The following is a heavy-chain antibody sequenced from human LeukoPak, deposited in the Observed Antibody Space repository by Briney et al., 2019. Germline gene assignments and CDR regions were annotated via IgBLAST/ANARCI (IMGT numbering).Heavy chain of an antibody. J-gene: IGHJ1*01. CDR3: AKPAARRGYFQH. V-gene: IGHV3-23*01. Sequence: GGSLRLSCAASGFTFSSYGMHWVRQAPGKGLEWVSAISGSGGSTYYADSVKGRFTISRDNSKNTLYLQMNSLRAEDTAVYYCAKPAARRGYFQHWGQGTLVTVSS. CDR2: ISGSGGST. CDR1: GFTFSSYG. D-gene: IGHD6-6*01.